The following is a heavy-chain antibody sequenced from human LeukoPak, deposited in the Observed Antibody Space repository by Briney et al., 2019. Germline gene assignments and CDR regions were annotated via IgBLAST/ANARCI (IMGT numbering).Heavy chain of an antibody. CDR3: GERGVCIRVNLVGFHKAAYYFDS. V-gene: IGHV3-23*01. D-gene: IGHD3-10*01. CDR2: ISDSGGST. Sequence: GGSLRLSCAVSGITLSNYGMSWVRQAPGKGLEWVAGISDSGGSTSYADSVKGRFTISRDNPKNTLYLQMNSLRAEDTAVYFCGERGVCIRVNLVGFHKAAYYFDSWGQGALVTVSS. CDR1: GITLSNYG. J-gene: IGHJ4*02.